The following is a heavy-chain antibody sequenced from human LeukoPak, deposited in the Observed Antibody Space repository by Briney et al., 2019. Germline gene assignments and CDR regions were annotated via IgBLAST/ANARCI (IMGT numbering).Heavy chain of an antibody. CDR3: ATSGYCSGGSCNPVYFQH. Sequence: GGSLRLSCTASGFTFSSCWMNWVRQAPGKRLEWVSSISTSSSYIYYADSMKGRFTISRDNAKNSLYLQMNSLRAEDTAVYYCATSGYCSGGSCNPVYFQHWGQGTLVTVSS. D-gene: IGHD2-15*01. CDR2: ISTSSSYI. CDR1: GFTFSSCW. V-gene: IGHV3-21*01. J-gene: IGHJ1*01.